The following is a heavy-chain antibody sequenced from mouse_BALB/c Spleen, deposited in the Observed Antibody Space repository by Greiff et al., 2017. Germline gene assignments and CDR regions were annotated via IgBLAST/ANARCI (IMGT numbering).Heavy chain of an antibody. CDR2: IWGDGST. J-gene: IGHJ1*01. CDR1: GFSLTGYG. V-gene: IGHV2-6-7*01. CDR3: ALYYGSSYDWYFDV. D-gene: IGHD1-1*01. Sequence: VKVVESGPGLVAPSQSLSITCTVSGFSLTGYGVNWVRQPPGKGLEWLGMIWGDGSTDYNSALKSRLSISKDNSKSQVFLKMNSLQTDDTARYYCALYYGSSYDWYFDVWGAGTTVTVSS.